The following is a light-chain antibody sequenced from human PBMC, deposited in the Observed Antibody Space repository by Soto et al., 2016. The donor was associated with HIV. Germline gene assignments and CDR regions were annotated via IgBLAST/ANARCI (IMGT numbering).Light chain of an antibody. V-gene: IGKV2-30*02. CDR1: QSLVHSDGNIY. CDR2: KVS. J-gene: IGKJ2*01. Sequence: DVAMTQSPLSMSVTVGQPASMSCRSSQSLVHSDGNIYLNWFHQRPGQSPRRLIYKVSDRDSGVPDRFNGSGSGTDFTLKIRRVEAEDVGLYFCMQGTHWPPYTFGQGTKLEI. CDR3: MQGTHWPPYT.